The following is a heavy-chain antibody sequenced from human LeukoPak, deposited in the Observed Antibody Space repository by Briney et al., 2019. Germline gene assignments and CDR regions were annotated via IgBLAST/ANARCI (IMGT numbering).Heavy chain of an antibody. CDR2: IYYSGST. V-gene: IGHV4-31*01. J-gene: IGHJ4*02. CDR3: ASFFSYYYDSSGFL. D-gene: IGHD3-22*01. CDR1: GGSISSGGFS. Sequence: SGTLSLTCTVSGGSISSGGFSWSWIPQRPGKGLEWVGYIYYSGSTYYNPSLKSLVTISVDTSKNQFSLKLSAVTAADTAVYYCASFFSYYYDSSGFLWGQGSLVTVSS.